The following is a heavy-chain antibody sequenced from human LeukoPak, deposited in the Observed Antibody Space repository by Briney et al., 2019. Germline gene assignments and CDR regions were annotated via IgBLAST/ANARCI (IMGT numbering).Heavy chain of an antibody. CDR2: INHSGGT. J-gene: IGHJ5*02. Sequence: SETLSLTCAVYGGSFSDYSWTWIRQPPGKGLEWIGEINHSGGTNHNPSLMSRVIMSVDTSKNQISLKVNSVTAADTGVYYCASFKIAYYGSGSYYRDNWFDPWGQGTLVTVSS. V-gene: IGHV4-34*01. D-gene: IGHD3-10*01. CDR1: GGSFSDYS. CDR3: ASFKIAYYGSGSYYRDNWFDP.